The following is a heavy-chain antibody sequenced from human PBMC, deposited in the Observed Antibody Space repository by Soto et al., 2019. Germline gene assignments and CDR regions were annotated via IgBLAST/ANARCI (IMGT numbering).Heavy chain of an antibody. V-gene: IGHV1-18*04. Sequence: QVQLVQSGAEVQKPGASVQVSCKGYGYTLSSFGVSWVRQAPGQGLEWMGWISGYNGDTKYAQKFQDRVSMTTDTSTTTASMVLRSLRSDDTAIYYCVRYKIVVTGIWNYWGQGTLVTVSS. J-gene: IGHJ4*02. CDR2: ISGYNGDT. CDR3: VRYKIVVTGIWNY. CDR1: GYTLSSFG. D-gene: IGHD6-19*01.